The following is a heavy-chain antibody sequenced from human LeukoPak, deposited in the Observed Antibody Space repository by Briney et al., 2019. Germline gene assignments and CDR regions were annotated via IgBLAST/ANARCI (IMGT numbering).Heavy chain of an antibody. CDR3: VKESPYGTPRLYYFDY. Sequence: PGGSLRLSCAASGFTFSSYAMSWVRQAPGKGLEWVSAIGGGVDTTYYADSVKGRFTISKDISKNTLSLQMNSLRAEDTAIYYCVKESPYGTPRLYYFDYWGQGTLVTVSS. J-gene: IGHJ4*02. V-gene: IGHV3-23*01. CDR2: IGGGVDTT. D-gene: IGHD1-26*01. CDR1: GFTFSSYA.